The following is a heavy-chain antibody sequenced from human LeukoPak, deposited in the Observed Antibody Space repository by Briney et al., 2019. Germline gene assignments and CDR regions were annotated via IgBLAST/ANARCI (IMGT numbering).Heavy chain of an antibody. Sequence: ASVKVSFKASGYTFTGTGSYLYWLRQAPGQGLECMGWIHPSNGGTSYAQKFQGRVAMTRDTSISTAYMELSRLRPDDTAVYYCARDGPAQMVEFDYWGQGTLVTVSS. CDR3: ARDGPAQMVEFDY. CDR1: GYTFTGTGSY. D-gene: IGHD3-10*01. J-gene: IGHJ4*02. V-gene: IGHV1-2*02. CDR2: IHPSNGGT.